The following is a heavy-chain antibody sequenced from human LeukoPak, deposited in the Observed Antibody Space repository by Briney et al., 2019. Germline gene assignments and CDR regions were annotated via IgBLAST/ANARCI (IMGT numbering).Heavy chain of an antibody. CDR3: ARSSGYSSGWYGY. Sequence: GESLKISCKGSGYSFTSHWISWVRQMPGKGLEWMGRIDPSDSYTNYSPSFQGHVTISADKSISTAYLQWGSLKALDSAMYYCARSSGYSSGWYGYWGQGTLVTVSS. CDR1: GYSFTSHW. CDR2: IDPSDSYT. J-gene: IGHJ4*02. D-gene: IGHD6-19*01. V-gene: IGHV5-10-1*01.